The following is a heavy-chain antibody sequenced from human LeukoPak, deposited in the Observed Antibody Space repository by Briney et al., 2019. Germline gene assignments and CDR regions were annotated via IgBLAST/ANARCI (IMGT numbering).Heavy chain of an antibody. Sequence: SETLSLTCTVSGYSISSGYYWGWIRQPPGKGLEWIGSNYHSGSTYYNPSLKSRVTISVDTSKNQFSLKLSSVTAADTAVYYCATHEENYYDSSGSATDYWGQGTLVTVSS. CDR3: ATHEENYYDSSGSATDY. CDR1: GYSISSGYY. D-gene: IGHD3-22*01. V-gene: IGHV4-38-2*02. J-gene: IGHJ4*02. CDR2: NYHSGST.